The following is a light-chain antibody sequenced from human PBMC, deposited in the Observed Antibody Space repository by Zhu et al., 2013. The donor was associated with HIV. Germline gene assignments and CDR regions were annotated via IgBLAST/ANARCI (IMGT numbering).Light chain of an antibody. Sequence: SYELTQPPSVSVAPGETAKMTCGGNNIRDKSVHWYQQKAGQAPVLVVYNDGDRPSWIPERFSVSKSGNTASLTISGLQAEDEADYYCCSYAGSSTYVFGTGTKVTVL. CDR3: CSYAGSSTYV. J-gene: IGLJ1*01. CDR2: NDG. V-gene: IGLV3-21*01. CDR1: NIRDKS.